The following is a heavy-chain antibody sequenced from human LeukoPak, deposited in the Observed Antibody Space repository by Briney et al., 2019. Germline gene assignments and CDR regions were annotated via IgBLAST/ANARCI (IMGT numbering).Heavy chain of an antibody. D-gene: IGHD3-22*01. CDR1: GGTFSTYS. Sequence: SVRVSCKSSGGTFSTYSITWVRQAPGQGLEWMGRISPILGVNYYAQKFQDRVTISADKSMITAYIDLTNVTSEDTAVYYCAAVYDGAAGYFDLWGRGTLITVSS. CDR3: AAVYDGAAGYFDL. J-gene: IGHJ2*01. V-gene: IGHV1-69*02. CDR2: ISPILGVN.